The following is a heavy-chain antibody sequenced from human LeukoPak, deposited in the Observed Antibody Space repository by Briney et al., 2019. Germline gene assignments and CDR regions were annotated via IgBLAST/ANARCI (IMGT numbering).Heavy chain of an antibody. CDR2: INPNSGGT. CDR3: ASAGIAAAGGFYYYYYGMDV. D-gene: IGHD6-13*01. V-gene: IGHV1-2*02. J-gene: IGHJ6*02. Sequence: ASVNVSCQASGYTFTVYYMHWVRQPPGQGLEWMGWINPNSGGTNYAQKFQGRVTMTRDTSISTAYMELSRLRSDDTAVYYCASAGIAAAGGFYYYYYGMDVWGQGTTVTVSS. CDR1: GYTFTVYY.